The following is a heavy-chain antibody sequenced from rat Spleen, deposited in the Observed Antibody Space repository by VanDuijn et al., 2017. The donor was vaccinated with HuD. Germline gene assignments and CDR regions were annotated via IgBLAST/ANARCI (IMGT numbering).Heavy chain of an antibody. Sequence: EVQLVESDGGLVQPGRSLKLSCAASGFTFSDYGVAWVRQAPTTGLEWVATISYGDSSGHSSTYYRDSVKGRFTISRANAKSTLNLQMDSLRSEDTATYYCARRHYGYTDYFDYWGQGVMVTVSS. CDR2: ISYGDSSGHSST. CDR1: GFTFSDYG. CDR3: ARRHYGYTDYFDY. V-gene: IGHV5-29*01. D-gene: IGHD1-9*01. J-gene: IGHJ2*01.